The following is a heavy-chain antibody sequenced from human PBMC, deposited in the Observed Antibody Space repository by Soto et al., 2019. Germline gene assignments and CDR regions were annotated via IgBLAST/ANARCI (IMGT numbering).Heavy chain of an antibody. CDR2: IYPDDSDT. CDR1: GYSFSSYW. Sequence: PGESLKISCKGSGYSFSSYWIGWVRQTPGTGLEWMGIIYPDDSDTRYSPSFQGQVTISADKSVSAVYLQWSSLKASDTAVYYCVKTETIGYYFDYWGQGTLVTVSS. CDR3: VKTETIGYYFDY. D-gene: IGHD3-22*01. V-gene: IGHV5-51*01. J-gene: IGHJ4*02.